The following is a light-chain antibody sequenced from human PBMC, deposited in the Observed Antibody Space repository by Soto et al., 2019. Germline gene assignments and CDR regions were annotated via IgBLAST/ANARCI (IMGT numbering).Light chain of an antibody. CDR1: QGIGST. Sequence: IVMTQSPATLSVSPGDGATLSCRASQGIGSTLAWYQQKPGQTPRLLIYDTSIRATGVPARFRGSASGTEFTLTITSLQSEDFAVYYCQQYANWPLTFGGGTRVESK. CDR3: QQYANWPLT. J-gene: IGKJ4*01. CDR2: DTS. V-gene: IGKV3-15*01.